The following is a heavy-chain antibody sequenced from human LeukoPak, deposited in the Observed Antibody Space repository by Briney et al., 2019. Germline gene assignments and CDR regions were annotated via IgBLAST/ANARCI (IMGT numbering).Heavy chain of an antibody. CDR3: ARGYLIGAYSGLGYFDY. V-gene: IGHV4-34*01. D-gene: IGHD5-12*01. CDR1: GGSFSGYY. J-gene: IGHJ4*02. CDR2: INHSGST. Sequence: SETLSLTCAVYGGSFSGYYWSWIRQPPGKGLEWIGEINHSGSTNYNPSLKSRVTISVDTSKNQFSLKLSSVTAADTAVYYFARGYLIGAYSGLGYFDYWGQGTLVTVSS.